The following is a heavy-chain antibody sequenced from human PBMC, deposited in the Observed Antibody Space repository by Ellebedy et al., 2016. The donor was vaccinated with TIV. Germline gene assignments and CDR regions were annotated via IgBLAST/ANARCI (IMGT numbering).Heavy chain of an antibody. Sequence: AASVKVSCKASGYIFTDYFIHWVRQAPGLGLEWMGWINAYDGITNYAEKFQGRVTMITDTLTSTAYMDLRDLTSDDTAIYYCARGDRLQTWSKHFDYWGQGTVVTVTS. CDR2: INAYDGIT. V-gene: IGHV1-18*04. CDR3: ARGDRLQTWSKHFDY. J-gene: IGHJ4*02. D-gene: IGHD2-8*01. CDR1: GYIFTDYF.